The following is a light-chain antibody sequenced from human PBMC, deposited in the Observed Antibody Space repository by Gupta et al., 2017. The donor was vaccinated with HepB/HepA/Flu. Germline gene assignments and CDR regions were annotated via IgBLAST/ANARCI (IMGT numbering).Light chain of an antibody. CDR2: QVS. Sequence: EAAMTQSLLSLPVTLGQPASISCSSSQSLVHTDGNTYLSWIHQRPGQSPRRLIYQVSNRYAGVPDRFSGSGSGSDLTLKISRWEAEDVGVYYCRQGTHWHPVTFGQGTRLEIK. J-gene: IGKJ5*01. V-gene: IGKV2-30*02. CDR1: QSLVHTDGNTY. CDR3: RQGTHWHPVT.